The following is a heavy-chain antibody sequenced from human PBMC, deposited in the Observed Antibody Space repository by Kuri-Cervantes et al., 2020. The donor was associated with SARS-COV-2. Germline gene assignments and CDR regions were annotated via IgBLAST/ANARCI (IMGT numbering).Heavy chain of an antibody. Sequence: GESLKISCAASGFTFSSYAMHWVRQAPGKGLEWVAVISYDGSNKYYADSVKGRFTISRDNSKNTLYLQMNSLRAEDTAMYYCARSAPPGIAAAGVDWYFDYWGQGTLDTVSS. V-gene: IGHV3-30-3*01. J-gene: IGHJ4*02. CDR1: GFTFSSYA. D-gene: IGHD6-13*01. CDR3: ARSAPPGIAAAGVDWYFDY. CDR2: ISYDGSNK.